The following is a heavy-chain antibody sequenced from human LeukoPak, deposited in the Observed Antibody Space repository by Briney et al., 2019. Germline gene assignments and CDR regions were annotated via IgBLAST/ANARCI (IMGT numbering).Heavy chain of an antibody. D-gene: IGHD3-3*01. Sequence: ASVKVSCKASGYTFTSYDINWVRQATGQGLEWMGWMNPNSGNTGYAQKFQGRVTMTRNTSISTAYMELSSLRSEDTAVYYCARGPITIFVVVISNWGQGTLVTVSS. J-gene: IGHJ4*02. CDR3: ARGPITIFVVVISN. V-gene: IGHV1-8*01. CDR2: MNPNSGNT. CDR1: GYTFTSYD.